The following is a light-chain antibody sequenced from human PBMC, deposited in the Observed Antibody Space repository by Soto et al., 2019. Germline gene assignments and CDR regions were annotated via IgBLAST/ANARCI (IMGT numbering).Light chain of an antibody. V-gene: IGLV2-23*02. CDR3: CSFATGDTWV. CDR1: SSDVGTYNR. J-gene: IGLJ3*02. Sequence: QSALAQPASVSASPGRSTTISCTGASSDVGTYNRVSWIQQHPGKAPKLMIYEVNNRPSGVSDRFSGSKSGNTASLTISGLQAEDEANYYCCSFATGDTWVFGGGTKLTVL. CDR2: EVN.